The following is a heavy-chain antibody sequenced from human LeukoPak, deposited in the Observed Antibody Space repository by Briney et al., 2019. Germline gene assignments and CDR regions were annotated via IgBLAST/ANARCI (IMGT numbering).Heavy chain of an antibody. CDR2: IKQDGSEK. J-gene: IGHJ6*02. CDR3: ARRNENRIFVVVIDYGMDV. V-gene: IGHV3-7*01. Sequence: GGSLRLSCAASGFTFGSYWMSWVRQAPGKGLEWVANIKQDGSEKYYVDSVKGRFTISRDNAKNSLYLQMNSLRAEDTAVYYCARRNENRIFVVVIDYGMDVWGQGTTVTVS. D-gene: IGHD3-3*02. CDR1: GFTFGSYW.